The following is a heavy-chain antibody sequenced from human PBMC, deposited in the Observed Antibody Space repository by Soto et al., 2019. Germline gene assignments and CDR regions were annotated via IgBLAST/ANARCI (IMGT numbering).Heavy chain of an antibody. Sequence: QVQLVQSGAEVKKPGSSVKVSCKASGGTFSSYAISWVRQAPGQGLEWMGGIIPICGTANYAQKFQGRFTITADESTSTAYMELSSLRSEDTAVYYCAIGGGSFYQRYYGMDVWGQGTTVTVSS. D-gene: IGHD2-15*01. V-gene: IGHV1-69*01. J-gene: IGHJ6*02. CDR3: AIGGGSFYQRYYGMDV. CDR1: GGTFSSYA. CDR2: IIPICGTA.